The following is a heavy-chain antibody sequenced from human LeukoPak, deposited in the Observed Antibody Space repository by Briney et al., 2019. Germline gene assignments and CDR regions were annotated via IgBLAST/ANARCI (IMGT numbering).Heavy chain of an antibody. CDR2: IYYSGNT. Sequence: PSETLSLTCSVSGGSISSSSFYWGWIRQPPGKGLEWIGSIYYSGNTYYNTSLTSRVTMFVDTSNNQFSLKLTSVTAADTAVYFCARHEWRATGYCKWFDPWGQGTLVTVSS. J-gene: IGHJ5*02. D-gene: IGHD2-15*01. CDR3: ARHEWRATGYCKWFDP. CDR1: GGSISSSSFY. V-gene: IGHV4-39*01.